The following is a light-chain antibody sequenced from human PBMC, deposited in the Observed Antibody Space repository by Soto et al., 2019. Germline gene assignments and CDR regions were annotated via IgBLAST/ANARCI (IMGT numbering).Light chain of an antibody. Sequence: EIVLTQSPGTLSLSPGERATLSCRASQSISSSYLAWYQQKPGQAPRLLVYGASSRATGIPDRFSGSGSGTDFTLIISRMEPEDFEVYYCQQYGSSRFTFGPGTKVDIK. CDR1: QSISSSY. CDR2: GAS. CDR3: QQYGSSRFT. V-gene: IGKV3-20*01. J-gene: IGKJ3*01.